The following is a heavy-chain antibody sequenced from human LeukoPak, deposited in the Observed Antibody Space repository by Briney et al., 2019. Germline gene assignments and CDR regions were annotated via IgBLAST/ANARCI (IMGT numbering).Heavy chain of an antibody. CDR1: GFTFGNFA. CDR2: ITNSGSTT. CDR3: ATDRATQYFDY. D-gene: IGHD2-15*01. V-gene: IGHV3-23*01. J-gene: IGHJ4*02. Sequence: GGSLRLSCAASGFTFGNFAMSWVRQPPGKGLEWLSAITNSGSTTYSADSVKGRFTISRDNSRNTLFLQMNSLRAEDTAVYYCATDRATQYFDYWGQGTLVSVSS.